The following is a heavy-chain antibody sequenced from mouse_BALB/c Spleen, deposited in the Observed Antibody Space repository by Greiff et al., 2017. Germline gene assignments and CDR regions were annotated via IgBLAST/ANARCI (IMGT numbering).Heavy chain of an antibody. D-gene: IGHD2-3*01. CDR3: ARERNDGYYDY. CDR1: GYSFTGYY. Sequence: EVQLQQSGPELVKPGASVKISCKASGYSFTGYYMHWVKQSHVKSLEWIGRINPYNGATSYNQNFKDKASLTVDKSSSTAYMELHSLTSEDSAVYYCARERNDGYYDYWGQGTTLTVSS. V-gene: IGHV1-31*01. J-gene: IGHJ2*01. CDR2: INPYNGAT.